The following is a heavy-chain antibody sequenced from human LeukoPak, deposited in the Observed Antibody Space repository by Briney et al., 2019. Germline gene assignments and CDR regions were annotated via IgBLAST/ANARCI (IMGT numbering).Heavy chain of an antibody. Sequence: SQTLSLTCTVFGGSISSGDHYWSWIRQPPGKGLEWIGYIYYSGTTYYSPSLKSRATIPVDTSKNQFSLKLSSVTAADTAVYYCSRTIVIGSPFFDYWGQGILVTVSS. D-gene: IGHD2/OR15-2a*01. CDR1: GGSISSGDHY. J-gene: IGHJ4*02. CDR2: IYYSGTT. V-gene: IGHV4-30-4*01. CDR3: SRTIVIGSPFFDY.